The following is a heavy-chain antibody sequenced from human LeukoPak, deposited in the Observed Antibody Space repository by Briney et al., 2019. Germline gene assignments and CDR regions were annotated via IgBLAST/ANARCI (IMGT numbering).Heavy chain of an antibody. D-gene: IGHD6-19*01. CDR1: GGSISSYY. J-gene: IGHJ4*02. V-gene: IGHV4-4*07. CDR2: IHTSGST. CDR3: ARGTVSSGWYDY. Sequence: SETLSLTCTVSGGSISSYYWSWIRQPAGKGLEWIGRIHTSGSTNYNPSLKSRVTMSVDTSKNQFSLKLSSVTAADTAVYYCARGTVSSGWYDYWGQGTLVTVSS.